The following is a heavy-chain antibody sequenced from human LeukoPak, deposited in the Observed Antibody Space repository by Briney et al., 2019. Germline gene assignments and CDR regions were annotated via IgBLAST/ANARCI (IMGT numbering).Heavy chain of an antibody. CDR3: ARDRYSSSWYVTDAFDI. V-gene: IGHV3-64*01. D-gene: IGHD6-13*01. CDR2: ISSNGGST. CDR1: GFTFSSYA. Sequence: PGGSLRLSCAASGFTFSSYAMHWVRQAPGKGLEYVSAISSNGGSTYYANSVKGRFTISRDNSKNTLYLQMGSLRAEDMAVYYCARDRYSSSWYVTDAFDIWGQGAMVTVSS. J-gene: IGHJ3*02.